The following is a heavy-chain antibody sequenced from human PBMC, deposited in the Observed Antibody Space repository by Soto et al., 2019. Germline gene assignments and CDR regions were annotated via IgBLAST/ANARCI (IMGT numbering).Heavy chain of an antibody. V-gene: IGHV5-10-1*01. CDR1: GYSFTSYW. CDR2: IDPSDSYT. Sequence: ESLKVSCKGSGYSFTSYWIIWVRQMPGKGLEWMGRIDPSDSYTNYSPSFQGHVTISADKSIRTAYLQWRSLKASDTAMYYCARFATQIKYNWFDPWGQGTLVTVSS. J-gene: IGHJ5*02. CDR3: ARFATQIKYNWFDP.